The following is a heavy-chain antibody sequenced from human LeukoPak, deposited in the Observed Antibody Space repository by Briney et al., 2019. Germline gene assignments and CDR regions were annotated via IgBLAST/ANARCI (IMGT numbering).Heavy chain of an antibody. CDR1: GFTFSRYW. D-gene: IGHD3-22*01. CDR3: ARDRIYDSNKQGWFDP. J-gene: IGHJ5*02. CDR2: INPDGSTT. Sequence: GGSLRLSCAASGFTFSRYWIHWVRQAPGKGLEWVSRINPDGSTTTYADSVKGRCTISRDNVKNTVYLQMNSLRAEDTAVYYCARDRIYDSNKQGWFDPWGQGTLVTVSS. V-gene: IGHV3-74*01.